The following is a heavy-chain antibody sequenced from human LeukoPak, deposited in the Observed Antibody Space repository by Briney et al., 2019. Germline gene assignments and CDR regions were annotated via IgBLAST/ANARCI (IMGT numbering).Heavy chain of an antibody. CDR1: GYSFTSYW. J-gene: IGHJ3*02. V-gene: IGHV5-51*01. Sequence: PGESLKISCKGSGYSFTSYWIGWVRQMPGKGLEWMGIIYPGDSDTRYSPSFQGQVTISADKSISTAYLQWSSLKASDTAMYYCARPPSGFGELFLAFDIWGQGTMVTVSS. CDR2: IYPGDSDT. CDR3: ARPPSGFGELFLAFDI. D-gene: IGHD3-10*01.